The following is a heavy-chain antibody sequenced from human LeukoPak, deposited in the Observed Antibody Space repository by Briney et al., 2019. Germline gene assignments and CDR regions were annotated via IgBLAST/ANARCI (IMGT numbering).Heavy chain of an antibody. J-gene: IGHJ4*02. CDR2: ISYDGSNK. V-gene: IGHV3-30-3*01. CDR1: GFTFSSYA. Sequence: GGSLRLSCAASGFTFSSYAMHWVRQAPGKGLEWVAVISYDGSNKYYADSVKGRFTTSRDNSKNTLYLQMNSLRAEDTAVYYCAKGSVAGFFDYWGQGTLVTVSS. CDR3: AKGSVAGFFDY. D-gene: IGHD6-19*01.